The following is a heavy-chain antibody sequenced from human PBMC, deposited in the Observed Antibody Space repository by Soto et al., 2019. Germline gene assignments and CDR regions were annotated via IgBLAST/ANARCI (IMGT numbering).Heavy chain of an antibody. CDR2: IRGSGDTI. D-gene: IGHD6-19*01. CDR1: GFTFTSHN. Sequence: EVQLVESGGGLVQPGGSLRLSCAASGFTFTSHNMAWVRQAPGKGLEWVSYIRGSGDTIYYADSVRGRFTISRDNAKDSLYLLMNSLRDEDTAVYYCAIDPAVVSSGWYYFDYWGQGALVTVSS. V-gene: IGHV3-48*02. J-gene: IGHJ4*02. CDR3: AIDPAVVSSGWYYFDY.